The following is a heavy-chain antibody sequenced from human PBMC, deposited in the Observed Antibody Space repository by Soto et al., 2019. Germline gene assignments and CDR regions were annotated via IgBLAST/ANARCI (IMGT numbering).Heavy chain of an antibody. J-gene: IGHJ4*02. CDR3: ARLNYGDLFDY. CDR2: ISSRSSTI. CDR1: GFTFSDYY. V-gene: IGHV3-11*01. D-gene: IGHD4-17*01. Sequence: QVQLVESGGGLVKPGGSLRLSCAASGFTFSDYYMSWIRQAPGKGLEWVSYISSRSSTIYYADSVKGRFTISRDNTKNSLYVEMNSLRAEDTAVYYCARLNYGDLFDYWGQGTPVTVSS.